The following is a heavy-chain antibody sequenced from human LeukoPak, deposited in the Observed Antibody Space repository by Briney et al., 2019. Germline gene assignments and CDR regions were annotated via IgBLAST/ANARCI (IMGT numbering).Heavy chain of an antibody. V-gene: IGHV1-69*04. CDR2: IIPILGIA. CDR1: GGTFSSYA. Sequence: SVKVSCKASGGTFSSYAISWVRQAPGQGLEWMGRIIPILGIANYAQKFQGRVTITADKSTSTAYMELSSLRSEDTAVYYCARDRALYDSRRGYYYTEDDYWGQGTLVTVSS. D-gene: IGHD3-22*01. CDR3: ARDRALYDSRRGYYYTEDDY. J-gene: IGHJ4*02.